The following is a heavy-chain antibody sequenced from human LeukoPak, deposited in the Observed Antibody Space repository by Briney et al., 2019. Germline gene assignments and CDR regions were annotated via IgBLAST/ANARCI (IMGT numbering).Heavy chain of an antibody. Sequence: SQTLSLTCTVSGGSISSGDYYWSWIRQPPGKGLEWIGYIYYSGSTYYNPSLKSRVTISVDPSKKQVPPKLSSVTAAGTGVYYCARSGKMELHYFDYWGQGTLVTVSS. CDR1: GGSISSGDYY. D-gene: IGHD1-7*01. J-gene: IGHJ4*02. V-gene: IGHV4-30-4*01. CDR2: IYYSGST. CDR3: ARSGKMELHYFDY.